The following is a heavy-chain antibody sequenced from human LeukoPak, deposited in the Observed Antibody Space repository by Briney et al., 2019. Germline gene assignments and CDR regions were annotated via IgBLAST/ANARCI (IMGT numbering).Heavy chain of an antibody. J-gene: IGHJ4*02. D-gene: IGHD2-15*01. CDR2: INHSGST. V-gene: IGHV4-34*01. CDR3: ARGKGSSVSEDIVVVVAATARFANFDY. CDR1: GGSFSGYY. Sequence: KASETLSLTRAVYGGSFSGYYWSWIRQPPGKGLEWIGEINHSGSTNYNPSLKTRVTISVDTPKNQFSLKLSSVTAADTAVYYCARGKGSSVSEDIVVVVAATARFANFDYWGQGTLVTVSS.